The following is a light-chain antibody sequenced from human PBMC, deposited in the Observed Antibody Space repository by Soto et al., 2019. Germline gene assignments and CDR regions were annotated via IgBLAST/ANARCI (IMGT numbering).Light chain of an antibody. CDR1: QSLQYSDGNNY. CDR2: LGS. Sequence: DIVMTQSPLSLPVTPGEPASISCRSSQSLQYSDGNNYLDWYLQKPGQSPQLLIYLGSNRASGVPDRFSGSGSGTDFTLNIGRVEAEDVGVYYFMQGLQTPLTFGGGTKVEIK. J-gene: IGKJ4*01. V-gene: IGKV2-28*01. CDR3: MQGLQTPLT.